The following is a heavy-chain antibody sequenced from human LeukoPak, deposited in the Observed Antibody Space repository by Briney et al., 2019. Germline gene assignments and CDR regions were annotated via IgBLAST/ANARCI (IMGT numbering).Heavy chain of an antibody. CDR3: AKHYMGSSYNHGLDC. CDR1: GGSIRSTNYY. J-gene: IGHJ4*02. V-gene: IGHV4-39*01. D-gene: IGHD3-10*01. Sequence: SETLSLTCTVSGGSIRSTNYYWGWIRQPPGKGLEWIGSIYYSGTTYYNPSLKSRVTISVDMSKNQFSLKLSSVTAADTALYYCAKHYMGSSYNHGLDCWGQGTLVTVSS. CDR2: IYYSGTT.